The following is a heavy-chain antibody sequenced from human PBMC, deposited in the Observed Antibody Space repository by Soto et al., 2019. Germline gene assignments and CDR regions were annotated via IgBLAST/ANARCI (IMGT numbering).Heavy chain of an antibody. D-gene: IGHD6-13*01. CDR2: IGGSIITT. V-gene: IGHV3-11*04. CDR3: ARDSAAAAR. J-gene: IGHJ4*02. CDR1: GFTFSDHY. Sequence: GSLRLSCAAAGFTFSDHYRSWVRQAPGKGLEWVSSIGGSIITTYYADPVKGRFTISRDNSKNTLYLQMNSLSAEDTAVYYCARDSAAAARWGQGTLVTVSS.